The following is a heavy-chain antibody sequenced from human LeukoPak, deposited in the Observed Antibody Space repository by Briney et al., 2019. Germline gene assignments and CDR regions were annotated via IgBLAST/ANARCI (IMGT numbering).Heavy chain of an antibody. CDR1: GYTFTGYY. J-gene: IGHJ4*02. V-gene: IGHV1-2*02. D-gene: IGHD3-22*01. CDR3: ARETRDYYDSSGYRY. Sequence: ASVKVSCKASGYTFTGYYMHWVRQAPGQGLEWMGWINPNSGGTNYAQKFQGRVTMTRDTSISTAYMELSRPRSDDTAVYYCARETRDYYDSSGYRYWGQGTLVTVSS. CDR2: INPNSGGT.